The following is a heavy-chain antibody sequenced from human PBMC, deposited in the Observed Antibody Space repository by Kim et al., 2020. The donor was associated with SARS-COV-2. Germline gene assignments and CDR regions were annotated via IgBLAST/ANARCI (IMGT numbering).Heavy chain of an antibody. Sequence: SVKVSCKASGGTFSSYAISWVRQAPGQGIEWMGGIIPIFGTANYAQKFQGRVTITADESTSTAYMELSSLRSEDTAVYYCARGPLRIAVAGRYDYYGMDVWGQGTTVTVSS. CDR1: GGTFSSYA. CDR2: IIPIFGTA. D-gene: IGHD6-19*01. V-gene: IGHV1-69*13. CDR3: ARGPLRIAVAGRYDYYGMDV. J-gene: IGHJ6*02.